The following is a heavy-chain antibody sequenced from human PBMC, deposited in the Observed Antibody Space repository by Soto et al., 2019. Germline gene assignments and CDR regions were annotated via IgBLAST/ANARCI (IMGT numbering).Heavy chain of an antibody. D-gene: IGHD5-12*01. CDR2: IWYDGSNK. CDR1: RFTFTIYG. CDR3: AREEMATIPPWVRAAFDI. J-gene: IGHJ3*02. Sequence: QVQLVESGGGVVQPGRSLRLSCAASRFTFTIYGMHWVRQAPGKGLEWVAVIWYDGSNKYYADSVKGRITISRDNSKNTLYMQINSLRAEGTAVYYCAREEMATIPPWVRAAFDIWGQGTMVTVSS. V-gene: IGHV3-33*01.